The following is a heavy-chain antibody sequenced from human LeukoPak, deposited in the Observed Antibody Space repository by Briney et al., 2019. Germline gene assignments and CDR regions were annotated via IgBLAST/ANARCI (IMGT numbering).Heavy chain of an antibody. CDR1: GFTFSDYY. V-gene: IGHV3-11*04. D-gene: IGHD6-13*01. CDR3: ARSTGYSVDY. J-gene: IGHJ4*02. Sequence: KPGGSLRLSCTASGFTFSDYYMSWIRQTPGRGLEWLSYISTRDNTIQYADSVKGRFTISRDNANNSVFLQMNSLRAEDTAVYYCARSTGYSVDYWGQGTLVTVSS. CDR2: ISTRDNTI.